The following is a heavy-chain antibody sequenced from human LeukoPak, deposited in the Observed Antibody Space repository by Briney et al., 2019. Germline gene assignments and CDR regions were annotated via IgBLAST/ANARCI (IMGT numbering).Heavy chain of an antibody. CDR2: IYSAGST. V-gene: IGHV3-53*01. D-gene: IGHD2-21*02. J-gene: IGHJ3*02. Sequence: GGSLRLSCVASGFTVSSNYMSWVRQAPGKGLEWVSVIYSAGSTYYADSVKGRFTISRDNSKNSLFLQMHSLRADDTAVYYCARGRRDCSGDCYVAFDIWGQGTMVTVSS. CDR3: ARGRRDCSGDCYVAFDI. CDR1: GFTVSSNY.